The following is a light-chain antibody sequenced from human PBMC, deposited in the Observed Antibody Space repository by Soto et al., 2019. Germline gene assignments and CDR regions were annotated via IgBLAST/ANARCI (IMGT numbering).Light chain of an antibody. Sequence: QSALTQPPSASGSPGQSVTISCTGTKSDIGGFDSVSWYQQHPGTAPRVIIYEVSNRPSGVSYRFSGSKSANTASLTISGLQADDEADYYCSSYTTPNTWLFGGGTKLTVL. CDR1: KSDIGGFDS. CDR2: EVS. J-gene: IGLJ3*02. V-gene: IGLV2-14*01. CDR3: SSYTTPNTWL.